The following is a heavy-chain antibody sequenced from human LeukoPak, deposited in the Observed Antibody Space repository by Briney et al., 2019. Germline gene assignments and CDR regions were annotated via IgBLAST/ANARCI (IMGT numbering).Heavy chain of an antibody. D-gene: IGHD3-22*01. CDR1: GFTTSGFTFSRYS. CDR3: ARPYYDNSGYSFDY. V-gene: IGHV3-48*04. J-gene: IGHJ4*02. Sequence: GGSLRLSCTASGFTTSGFTFSRYSMNWVRQAPGKGLEWLSHITSSSDTIYYADSVKGRFTISRDNAKNSLYLQMNSLRAEDTAVYYCARPYYDNSGYSFDYWGQGTLVTVSP. CDR2: ITSSSDTI.